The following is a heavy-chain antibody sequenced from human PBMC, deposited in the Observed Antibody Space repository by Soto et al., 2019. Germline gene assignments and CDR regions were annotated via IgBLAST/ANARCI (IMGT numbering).Heavy chain of an antibody. CDR3: ARDAKAGWYPNYSDY. D-gene: IGHD6-19*01. CDR2: ISAYNGNT. CDR1: GYTFTSYG. Sequence: SVQVSCKASGYTFTSYGISWVRQAPGQGLEWMGWISAYNGNTNYAQKLQGRVTMTTDTSTSTAYMELRSLRSDDTAVYYCARDAKAGWYPNYSDYWGQGSLVTVYS. V-gene: IGHV1-18*01. J-gene: IGHJ4*02.